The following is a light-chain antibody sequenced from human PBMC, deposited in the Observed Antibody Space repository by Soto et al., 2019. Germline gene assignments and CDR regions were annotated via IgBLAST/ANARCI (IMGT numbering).Light chain of an antibody. CDR1: QSVSSSY. Sequence: EIVLTQSPGTLSLSPGERATLSCRASQSVSSSYLAWYQQKPGQAPRLLIYGASSRATGIPDRFSGSGSGTDLTLTISRLEPEDVEVYYCHQYGSSTTWYTFGHGTQLEI. CDR3: HQYGSSTTWYT. CDR2: GAS. J-gene: IGKJ2*01. V-gene: IGKV3-20*01.